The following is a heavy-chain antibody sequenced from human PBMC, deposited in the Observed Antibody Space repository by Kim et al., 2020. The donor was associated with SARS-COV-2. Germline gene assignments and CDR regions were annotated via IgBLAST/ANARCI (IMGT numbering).Heavy chain of an antibody. CDR1: GGSISSYY. D-gene: IGHD6-19*01. J-gene: IGHJ3*02. CDR2: IYTSGST. V-gene: IGHV4-4*07. CDR3: ARGGGYRYSSPLASFDI. Sequence: SETLSLTCTVSGGSISSYYWSWIRQPAGKGLEWIGRIYTSGSTNYNPSLKSRVTMSVDTSKNQFSLKLSSVTAADTAVYYCARGGGYRYSSPLASFDIWGQGTMVTVSS.